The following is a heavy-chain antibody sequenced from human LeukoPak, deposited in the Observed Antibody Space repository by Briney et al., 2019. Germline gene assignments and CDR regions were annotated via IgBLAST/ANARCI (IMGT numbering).Heavy chain of an antibody. D-gene: IGHD5-12*01. Sequence: SETLSLTCTVSGGSISSYYWNWIRQPPGKGLECIGNIYYRGSTNHNPSLKSRATISVDPSKNQFSLKLTSVTAADTAVYYCAGESGNDYYFDCWGQGTLVTVSS. V-gene: IGHV4-59*01. CDR3: AGESGNDYYFDC. CDR2: IYYRGST. J-gene: IGHJ4*02. CDR1: GGSISSYY.